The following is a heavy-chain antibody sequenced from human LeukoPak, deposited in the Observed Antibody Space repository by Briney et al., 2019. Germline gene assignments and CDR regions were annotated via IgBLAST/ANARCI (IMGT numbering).Heavy chain of an antibody. V-gene: IGHV4-4*09. CDR3: ARLPRWGDYYYDY. Sequence: SETLSLTCTVSGGSINNYYWSWIRQPPGKGLEWIGYIYTSGSTNYNPSLKSRVTISVDTSKNQFSLKLSSVTAADTAVYYCARLPRWGDYYYDYWGQGILVTVPS. J-gene: IGHJ4*02. D-gene: IGHD4-23*01. CDR1: GGSINNYY. CDR2: IYTSGST.